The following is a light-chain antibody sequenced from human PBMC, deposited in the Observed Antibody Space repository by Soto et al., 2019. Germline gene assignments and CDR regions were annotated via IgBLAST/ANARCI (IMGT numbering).Light chain of an antibody. CDR1: QSVLYTSNNKNY. CDR2: WAS. Sequence: DIVMTQSPDSLAVSLGERAAINCKSSQSVLYTSNNKNYLAWYQQKPGQPPRLLIYWASTRESGVPDRFSGSGSGTDFTLTISSLQAEYVAVYYCQQYYFIPYTFGQGTKVEIK. CDR3: QQYYFIPYT. J-gene: IGKJ2*01. V-gene: IGKV4-1*01.